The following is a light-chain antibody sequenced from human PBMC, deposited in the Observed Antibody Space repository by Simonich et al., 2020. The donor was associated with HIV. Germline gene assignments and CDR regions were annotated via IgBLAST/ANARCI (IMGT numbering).Light chain of an antibody. V-gene: IGKV1-NL1*01. CDR2: AAS. J-gene: IGKJ1*01. CDR1: QGISNS. Sequence: DIVMSQSPSSLSASVGDRVTITCRASQGISNSLAWYQQKPGKAPKLLLYAASRLESGVPSRFSGSGSGTDYTLTISSLQPEDFATYYCQQYYSTPRTFGQGTKVEIK. CDR3: QQYYSTPRT.